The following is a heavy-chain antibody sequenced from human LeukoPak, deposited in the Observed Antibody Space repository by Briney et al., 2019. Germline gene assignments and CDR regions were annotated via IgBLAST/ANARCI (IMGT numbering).Heavy chain of an antibody. CDR1: GGTFSSYA. J-gene: IGHJ3*02. CDR3: AREGYSSGWSPSAFDI. CDR2: IIPIFGTA. D-gene: IGHD6-19*01. V-gene: IGHV1-69*05. Sequence: GASVKVSCKASGGTFSSYAISWVRQAPGQGLEWMGGIIPIFGTANYAQKFQGRVTMTTDTSTSTAYMELRSLRSDDTAVYYCAREGYSSGWSPSAFDIWGQGTMVTVSS.